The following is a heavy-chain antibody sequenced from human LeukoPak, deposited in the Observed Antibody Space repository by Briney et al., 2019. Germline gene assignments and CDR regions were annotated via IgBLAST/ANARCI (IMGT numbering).Heavy chain of an antibody. J-gene: IGHJ4*02. CDR1: GFTLSSNY. CDR3: AMMGELSLYFDY. D-gene: IGHD3-16*02. CDR2: IYSGGST. Sequence: GGSLRLSCAACGFTLSSNYMSWVRQARGRGLEGVSVIYSGGSTYYSDSVKGRFTISRDNSKNTLYLQMNSLRGEDTAVYYCAMMGELSLYFDYWGQGTLVTVSS. V-gene: IGHV3-53*01.